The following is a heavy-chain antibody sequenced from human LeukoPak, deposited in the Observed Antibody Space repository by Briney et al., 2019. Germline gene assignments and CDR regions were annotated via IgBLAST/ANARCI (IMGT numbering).Heavy chain of an antibody. Sequence: GASVKVSCKASGYTFTNYYIHWVRQAPGQGLEWMGIINPTGGGPRYAQKFQGRVSMTRDTSTSTVYMELSSLRSEDTAIYYCARVNYDDGSAYSSSPYFDNWGQGTLVTVSS. D-gene: IGHD3-22*01. CDR3: ARVNYDDGSAYSSSPYFDN. CDR2: INPTGGGP. V-gene: IGHV1-46*01. CDR1: GYTFTNYY. J-gene: IGHJ4*02.